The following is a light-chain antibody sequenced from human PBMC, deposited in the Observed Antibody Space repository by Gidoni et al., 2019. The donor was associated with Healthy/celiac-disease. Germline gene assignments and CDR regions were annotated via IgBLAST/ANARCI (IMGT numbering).Light chain of an antibody. CDR2: GAS. J-gene: IGKJ4*01. CDR1: QSVSCSC. V-gene: IGKV3-20*01. CDR3: QQYGRSLLT. Sequence: VLTQSLGTLSLSPGERATLSCRASQSVSCSCIAWYQQKPGHAHRLLICGASSRATGIPDRVSGSGSGTDFTLTISRLEPEGFAVYYCQQYGRSLLTFGGGTKVEIK.